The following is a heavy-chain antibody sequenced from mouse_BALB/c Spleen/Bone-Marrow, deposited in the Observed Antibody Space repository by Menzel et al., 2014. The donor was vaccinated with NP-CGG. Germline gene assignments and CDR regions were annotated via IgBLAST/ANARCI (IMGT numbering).Heavy chain of an antibody. D-gene: IGHD3-1*01. CDR2: IHFTGST. Sequence: EVQLVESGPDLMKPSQALSLTCTVTGYSITSGYSWHWIRQFPGNKLEWMGYIHFTGSTNYIPSLKSRISFTRDTSKNQFFLQLNSVTTEDTATYYCARWRGATDYALDYWGQGTSVTVSS. V-gene: IGHV3-1*02. J-gene: IGHJ4*01. CDR1: GYSITSGYS. CDR3: ARWRGATDYALDY.